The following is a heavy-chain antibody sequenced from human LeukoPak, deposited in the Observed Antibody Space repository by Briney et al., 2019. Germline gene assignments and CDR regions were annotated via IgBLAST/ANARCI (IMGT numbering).Heavy chain of an antibody. V-gene: IGHV4-61*08. CDR2: IYYSGST. D-gene: IGHD6-19*01. Sequence: PSQTLSLTCTVSGGSISSGGYYWSWIRQHPGKGLEWIGYIYYSGSTNYNPSLKSRVTISVDTSKNQFSLKLSSVTAADTAVYYCARSPVGAVAPFDIWGQGTMVTVSS. CDR3: ARSPVGAVAPFDI. J-gene: IGHJ3*02. CDR1: GGSISSGGYY.